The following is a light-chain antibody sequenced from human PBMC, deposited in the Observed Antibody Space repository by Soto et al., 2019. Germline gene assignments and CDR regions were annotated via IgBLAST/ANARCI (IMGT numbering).Light chain of an antibody. CDR3: QQYGSSPPYS. V-gene: IGKV3-20*01. Sequence: EIVLTQSPATLPLSPGERATLSCRASQSVSSNYLAWYQQKPGQAPRLLIYDASTRATGIPDRFSGSGSGTDFTLTISRLEPEDFALYYCQQYGSSPPYSFGQGTKLEIK. CDR2: DAS. CDR1: QSVSSNY. J-gene: IGKJ2*03.